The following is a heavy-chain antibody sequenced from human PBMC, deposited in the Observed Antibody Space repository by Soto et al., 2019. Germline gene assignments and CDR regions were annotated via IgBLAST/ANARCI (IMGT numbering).Heavy chain of an antibody. CDR1: GGSISSGDYY. V-gene: IGHV4-30-4*01. Sequence: QVQLQESGPGLVKPSQTLSLTCTVSGGSISSGDYYWSWIRQPPGKGLEWIGYIYYSGSTYYNPSLKSRVTISVDTSTNQYSLKLSSVTAADTAVYYCAMSSSIAAYTVSGGRKNYYYYGMDVWGQGTTVTVSS. J-gene: IGHJ6*02. CDR2: IYYSGST. CDR3: AMSSSIAAYTVSGGRKNYYYYGMDV. D-gene: IGHD6-6*01.